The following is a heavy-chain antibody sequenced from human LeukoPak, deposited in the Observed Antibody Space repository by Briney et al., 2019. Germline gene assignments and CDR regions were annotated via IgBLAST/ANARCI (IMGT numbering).Heavy chain of an antibody. Sequence: GESLKISCKGSGYKFPTYWIGWVRQMPGKGLEWMGIIYPDDSDTRYSPSFQVLVTISADKSISTAYLQWSSLKASDTAMYYCARHEGYCISSSCSDTFDIWGQGTMVTVSS. D-gene: IGHD2-2*01. CDR2: IYPDDSDT. CDR3: ARHEGYCISSSCSDTFDI. J-gene: IGHJ3*02. CDR1: GYKFPTYW. V-gene: IGHV5-51*01.